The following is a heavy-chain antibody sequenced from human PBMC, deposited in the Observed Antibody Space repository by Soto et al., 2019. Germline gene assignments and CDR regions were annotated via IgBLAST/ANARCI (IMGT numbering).Heavy chain of an antibody. CDR3: ARDRIPILEWLLSVRPDFAVDYFDY. J-gene: IGHJ4*02. D-gene: IGHD3-3*01. CDR2: ISSSSSYI. Sequence: PGGSLRLSCAASGFTFSSYSMNWVRQAPGKGLEWVSSISSSSSYIYYADSVKGRFTISRDNAKNSLYLQMNSLRAEDTAVYYCARDRIPILEWLLSVRPDFAVDYFDYWGQGTLVTVSS. V-gene: IGHV3-21*01. CDR1: GFTFSSYS.